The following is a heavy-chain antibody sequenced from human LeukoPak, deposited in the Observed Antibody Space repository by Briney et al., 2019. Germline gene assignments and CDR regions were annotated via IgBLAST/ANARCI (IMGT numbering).Heavy chain of an antibody. Sequence: PSETLSLTCAVCGGPFSGYYWNWIRQPPGKGLEWIGEINHNGYTNYNPSLESRVTISVDTSKNQFSLKVYSLTAADTAVYFCARAGTGDRSAVFDYWGQEILVTVSS. CDR2: INHNGYT. CDR1: GGPFSGYY. D-gene: IGHD7-27*01. CDR3: ARAGTGDRSAVFDY. V-gene: IGHV4-34*01. J-gene: IGHJ4*02.